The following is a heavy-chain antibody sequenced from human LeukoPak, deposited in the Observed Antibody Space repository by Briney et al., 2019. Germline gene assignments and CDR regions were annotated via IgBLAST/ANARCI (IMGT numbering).Heavy chain of an antibody. CDR1: GGSISSYY. Sequence: PSETLSLPCTVSGGSISSYYWSWIRQPPGQGLEWVGYNYYSGSTNYNPSLKSRVTISVDTSNNQFYLKLSSVPAADTAVYYCARALLEAYDYAWGSYRSPGAFDIWGQGTMVTVSS. CDR3: ARALLEAYDYAWGSYRSPGAFDI. V-gene: IGHV4-59*01. D-gene: IGHD3-16*02. J-gene: IGHJ3*02. CDR2: NYYSGST.